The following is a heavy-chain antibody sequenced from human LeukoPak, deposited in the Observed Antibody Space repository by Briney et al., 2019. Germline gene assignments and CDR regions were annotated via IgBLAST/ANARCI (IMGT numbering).Heavy chain of an antibody. Sequence: ASVKVSCKASGYTFSSYGVNWARQAPGQGLEWMGWVSPYNGDTNYAQKFQDRVAMTTDTSTNTAYMELRSLRSDDTAVYYCARGLGNSKAWGQGTLVTVSS. D-gene: IGHD4-23*01. CDR2: VSPYNGDT. CDR3: ARGLGNSKA. V-gene: IGHV1-18*01. CDR1: GYTFSSYG. J-gene: IGHJ4*02.